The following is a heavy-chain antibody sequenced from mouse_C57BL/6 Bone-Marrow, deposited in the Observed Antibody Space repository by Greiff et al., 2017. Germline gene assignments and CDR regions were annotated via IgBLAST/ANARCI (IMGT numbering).Heavy chain of an antibody. CDR1: GYAFSSSW. D-gene: IGHD1-1*01. CDR3: ARRRITTVGYFDY. J-gene: IGHJ2*01. V-gene: IGHV1-82*01. Sequence: VQLQQSGPELVKPGASVKISCKASGYAFSSSWMNWVKQRPGKGLEWIGRIYPGDGDTNYNGKFKGKATLTADKSSSTAYMQLSSLTSEDSAVYFCARRRITTVGYFDYWGQGTTLTVSS. CDR2: IYPGDGDT.